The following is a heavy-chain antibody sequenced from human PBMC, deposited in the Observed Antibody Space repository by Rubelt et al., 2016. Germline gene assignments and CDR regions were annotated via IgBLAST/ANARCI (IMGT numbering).Heavy chain of an antibody. CDR3: ARDHIVRDAVAGFDY. Sequence: LVRVGAEVKKPGASVKVSCKASGYTFTGYYMHWVRQAPGQGLEWMGWINPNSGGTNYAQKFQGRVTMTRDTSISTAYMELSRLRSVDTAVYYWARDHIVRDAVAGFDYWGQGTLVTVSS. CDR2: INPNSGGT. D-gene: IGHD6-19*01. J-gene: IGHJ4*02. V-gene: IGHV1-2*02. CDR1: GYTFTGYY.